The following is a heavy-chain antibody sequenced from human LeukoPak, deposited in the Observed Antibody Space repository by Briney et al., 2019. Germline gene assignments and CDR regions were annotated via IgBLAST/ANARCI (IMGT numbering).Heavy chain of an antibody. CDR2: IKSKTDGGTT. V-gene: IGHV3-15*01. Sequence: GGSLRLSCAASGFTFSNAWMSWVRQAPGKGLEWVGRIKSKTDGGTTDYAAPVKGRFTISRDDSKNTLYLQMNSLKTEDTAVYYCWGGDYYYYGMDVWGKGTTVTVSS. CDR1: GFTFSNAW. D-gene: IGHD3-10*01. J-gene: IGHJ6*04. CDR3: WGGDYYYYGMDV.